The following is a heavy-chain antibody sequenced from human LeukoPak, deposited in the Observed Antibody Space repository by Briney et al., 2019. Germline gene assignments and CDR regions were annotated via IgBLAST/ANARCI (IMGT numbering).Heavy chain of an antibody. CDR1: GFTFNSYD. D-gene: IGHD2-2*02. J-gene: IGHJ6*03. V-gene: IGHV3-30*04. Sequence: PGTSLRLSCAASGFTFNSYDMHWVRQAPGKGLGWVALVSYDGNKKYYTDSVKGRFTISRDNSKNTVYLQINSLRAEDTAVYSCARNSLRTALYYMDVWGKGTTVIVSS. CDR2: VSYDGNKK. CDR3: ARNSLRTALYYMDV.